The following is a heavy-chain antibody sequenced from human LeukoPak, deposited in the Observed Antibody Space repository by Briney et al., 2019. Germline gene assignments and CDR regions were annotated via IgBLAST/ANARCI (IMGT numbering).Heavy chain of an antibody. CDR1: GFTFSSYS. Sequence: GGSLRLSCAASGFTFSSYSMNWVRQAPGKGLEWVSYIGISSSTIDYADSVKGRFTISRDNAKNSLYLQMNSLKTEDTAVYYCVRWVQGSPGLWGQGTLVTVSS. J-gene: IGHJ4*02. CDR3: VRWVQGSPGL. CDR2: IGISSSTI. V-gene: IGHV3-48*01.